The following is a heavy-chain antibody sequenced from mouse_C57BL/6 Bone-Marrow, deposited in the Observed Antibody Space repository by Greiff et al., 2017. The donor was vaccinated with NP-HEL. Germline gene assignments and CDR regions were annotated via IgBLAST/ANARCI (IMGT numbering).Heavy chain of an antibody. Sequence: QVQLQQSGAELVKPGASVKMSCKASGYTFTSYWITWVKQRPGQGLEWIGDIYPGSGSTNYNEKFKSKATLTVDTSSSTAYMQLSSLTSEDSAVYYCARPGYGNPTFDYWGQGTTLTVSS. CDR1: GYTFTSYW. CDR3: ARPGYGNPTFDY. J-gene: IGHJ2*01. D-gene: IGHD1-1*01. CDR2: IYPGSGST. V-gene: IGHV1-55*01.